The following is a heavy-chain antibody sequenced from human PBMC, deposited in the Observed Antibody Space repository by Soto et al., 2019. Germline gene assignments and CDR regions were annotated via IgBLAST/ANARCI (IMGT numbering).Heavy chain of an antibody. J-gene: IGHJ6*02. V-gene: IGHV3-23*01. CDR1: GFTFSSYA. CDR2: ISGSGGST. D-gene: IGHD6-13*01. Sequence: QPGGSLRLSCAASGFTFSSYAMSWVRQAPGKGLEWVSAISGSGGSTYYADSVKGRFTISRDNSKNTLYLQMNSLRAEDTAVYYCANFPRAAAGTYQPHYYYYGMDVWGQGTTVTVSS. CDR3: ANFPRAAAGTYQPHYYYYGMDV.